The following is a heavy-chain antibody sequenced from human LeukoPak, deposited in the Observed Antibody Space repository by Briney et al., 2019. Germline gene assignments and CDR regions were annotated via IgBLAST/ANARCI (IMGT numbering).Heavy chain of an antibody. J-gene: IGHJ6*03. CDR2: IRYDGSNK. Sequence: GGSLRLSCAASGFTFSSYGMHWVRQAPGKGLEWVAFIRYDGSNKYYADSVKGRFTISRDNSKNTLYLQMNSLRAEDTAVYYCAKFSNSGYTYYYYMDVWGKGTTVTVSS. CDR3: AKFSNSGYTYYYYMDV. D-gene: IGHD5-12*01. CDR1: GFTFSSYG. V-gene: IGHV3-30*02.